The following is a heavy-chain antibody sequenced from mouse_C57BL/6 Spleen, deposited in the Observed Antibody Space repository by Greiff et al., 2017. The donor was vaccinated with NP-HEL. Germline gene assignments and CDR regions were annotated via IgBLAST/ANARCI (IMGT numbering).Heavy chain of an antibody. J-gene: IGHJ1*03. D-gene: IGHD1-1*01. CDR1: GYTFTSYD. CDR3: ARSGGSSYWYSDV. V-gene: IGHV1-85*01. Sequence: QVQLQQSGPELVKPGASVKLSCKASGYTFTSYDINWVKQRPGQGLEWIGWIYPRDGSTKYNEKFKGKATLTVDTSSSTAYMELHSLTSEDSAVYFCARSGGSSYWYSDVWGTGTTVTVSS. CDR2: IYPRDGST.